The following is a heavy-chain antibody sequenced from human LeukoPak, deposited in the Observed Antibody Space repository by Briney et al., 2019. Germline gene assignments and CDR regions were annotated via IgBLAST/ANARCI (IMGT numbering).Heavy chain of an antibody. CDR2: ISGSGGST. CDR1: GFTFSSYA. D-gene: IGHD5-12*01. Sequence: GGSLRLSCAASGFTFSSYAMSWVRQAPGKGLEWVSAISGSGGSTYYADSVKGRFTISRDNSKNTLYLQMNSRRAEDTAVYYCAKGSGYDPLYYFDYWGQGTLVTVSS. J-gene: IGHJ4*02. CDR3: AKGSGYDPLYYFDY. V-gene: IGHV3-23*01.